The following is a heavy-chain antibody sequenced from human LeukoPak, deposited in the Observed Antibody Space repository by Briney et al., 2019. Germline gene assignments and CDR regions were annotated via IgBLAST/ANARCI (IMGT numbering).Heavy chain of an antibody. CDR3: AAAFFGVVIRGRVGAPVGGASHFDY. CDR2: ISGSGGST. J-gene: IGHJ4*02. CDR1: GFTFSSYA. Sequence: PAGSLRLSCAASGFTFSSYAMSWVRQAPGKGLEWVSAISGSGGSTYYADSVKGRFTISRDNSKNTLYLQMNSLRAEDTAVYYCAAAFFGVVIRGRVGAPVGGASHFDYWGQGTLVTVSS. D-gene: IGHD3-3*01. V-gene: IGHV3-23*01.